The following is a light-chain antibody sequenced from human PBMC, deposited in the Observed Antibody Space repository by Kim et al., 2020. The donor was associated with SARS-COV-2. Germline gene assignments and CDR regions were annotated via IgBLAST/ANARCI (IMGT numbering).Light chain of an antibody. CDR3: QQYHSYPLT. V-gene: IGKV1-5*03. Sequence: DIQMTQSPSTLSASVGDRVTITCRASQTITTWLTWYQQRPGKAPKLLIYKASALESGVPSRFSGSGSGTEFTLNICSLQPDDFATYYCQQYHSYPLTFGGGTKVDIK. CDR2: KAS. CDR1: QTITTW. J-gene: IGKJ4*01.